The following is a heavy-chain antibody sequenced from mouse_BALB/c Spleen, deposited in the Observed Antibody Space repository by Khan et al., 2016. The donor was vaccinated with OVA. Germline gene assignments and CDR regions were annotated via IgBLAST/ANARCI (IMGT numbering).Heavy chain of an antibody. CDR1: GYTFTEYT. J-gene: IGHJ3*01. V-gene: IGHV1-18*01. CDR2: LIPNSDGT. Sequence: EVQLQQSGPELVKSGASVKISCKTSGYTFTEYTMHWVKQSHGKSLEWIGGLIPNSDGTRYNQKFKGKATLTVDKSSRTAYMELRSLTSEDSAVYYCSRDGAYYRYSWFAYWGQGTLVTVSA. D-gene: IGHD2-14*01. CDR3: SRDGAYYRYSWFAY.